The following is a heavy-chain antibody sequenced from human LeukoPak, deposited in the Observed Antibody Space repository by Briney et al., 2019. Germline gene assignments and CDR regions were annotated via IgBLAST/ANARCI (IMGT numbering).Heavy chain of an antibody. CDR1: GGSFSGYY. CDR3: ARGLKPYCTNGVCYTGDY. D-gene: IGHD2-8*01. CDR2: INPSGST. V-gene: IGHV4-34*01. Sequence: SETLSLTCAVYGGSFSGYYWNWIRQPPGKGLEWIGEINPSGSTNYNPSLKSRVTISLDTSKNQFSLKLNSVTAADTAVYYCARGLKPYCTNGVCYTGDYWGQGTLVTVSS. J-gene: IGHJ4*02.